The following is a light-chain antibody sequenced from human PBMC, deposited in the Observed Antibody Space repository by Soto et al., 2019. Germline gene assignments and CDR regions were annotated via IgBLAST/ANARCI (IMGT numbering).Light chain of an antibody. CDR1: QSVSSSY. CDR3: QQYGGSPYT. V-gene: IGKV3-20*01. J-gene: IGKJ2*01. Sequence: EIVLTQSPGTLSLSPGERATLSCRASQSVSSSYLAWYQQKPGQAPRLLIYGASSRATGIPDRFSGSGSGTDFTLTISRLEPEDFAVYYCQQYGGSPYTLGQGTKV. CDR2: GAS.